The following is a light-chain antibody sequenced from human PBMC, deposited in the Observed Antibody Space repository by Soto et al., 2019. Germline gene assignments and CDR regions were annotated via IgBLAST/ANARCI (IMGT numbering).Light chain of an antibody. CDR1: QSVGSD. Sequence: ETVLPHYPAILSVSPGERSTLSCRASQSVGSDLAWYQQKPGQAPRLVIYDIFTRATGVPTRISGSGSGTEFTLTIISLQSEDFAVYYCQQYNSWPLTFGGGTKVDIK. CDR3: QQYNSWPLT. CDR2: DIF. V-gene: IGKV3D-15*01. J-gene: IGKJ4*01.